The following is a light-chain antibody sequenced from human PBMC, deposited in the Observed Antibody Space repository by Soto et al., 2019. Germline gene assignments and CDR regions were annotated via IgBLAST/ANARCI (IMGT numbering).Light chain of an antibody. V-gene: IGLV1-44*01. CDR2: DND. CDR3: AACDDSLNAWV. J-gene: IGLJ3*02. CDR1: RSNIGRDT. Sequence: QSVLNQPPSASGTPGQRVTISCSGSRSNIGRDTVNWYQQLPATAPKLLIFDNDQRPSGVPERFSGSKSGTSASLAISGLQSEDEADYYCAACDDSLNAWVFGGGTNVTVL.